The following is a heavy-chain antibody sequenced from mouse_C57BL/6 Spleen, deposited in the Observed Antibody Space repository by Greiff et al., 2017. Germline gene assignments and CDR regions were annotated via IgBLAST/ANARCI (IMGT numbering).Heavy chain of an antibody. CDR2: ISSGSSTI. D-gene: IGHD1-1*01. CDR3: ARSGIYYYGSSYGYFDV. V-gene: IGHV5-17*01. Sequence: EVMLVESGGGLVKPGGSLKLSCAASGFTFSDYGMHWVRQAPEKGLEWVAYISSGSSTIYYADTVKGRFTISRDNAKNTLFLQMTSLRSEDTAMYYCARSGIYYYGSSYGYFDVWGTGTTVTVSS. CDR1: GFTFSDYG. J-gene: IGHJ1*03.